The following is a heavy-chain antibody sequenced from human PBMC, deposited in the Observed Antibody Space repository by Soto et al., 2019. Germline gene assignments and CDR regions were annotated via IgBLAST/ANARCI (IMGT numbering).Heavy chain of an antibody. D-gene: IGHD2-21*02. J-gene: IGHJ4*02. CDR1: GYSLTNYW. V-gene: IGHV5-51*01. CDR2: IYLSDSDT. Sequence: GESLKLSCTVSGYSLTNYWIGWVRQMPGKGLGCMGIIYLSDSDTTYSPSFQGQVTISADKSITTAYLQWSSLKASDTATYYCARFPLNCGADCFFDYWGQGTVVTVSS. CDR3: ARFPLNCGADCFFDY.